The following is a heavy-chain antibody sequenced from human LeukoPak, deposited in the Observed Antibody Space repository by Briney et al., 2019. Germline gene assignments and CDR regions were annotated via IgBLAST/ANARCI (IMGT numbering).Heavy chain of an antibody. D-gene: IGHD3-16*02. V-gene: IGHV5-51*01. CDR2: IFPGDYDT. CDR3: VKSWCRGILVCPDY. J-gene: IGHJ4*02. CDR1: GYTFTNNW. Sequence: GESLKIYCKASGYTFTNNWIGWVRQMPGKGLEWMGRIFPGDYDTRYSPAFQGQVTITADRSINTVYLQWNSLRASDSAIYYCVKSWCRGILVCPDYWGQGTVVTVSS.